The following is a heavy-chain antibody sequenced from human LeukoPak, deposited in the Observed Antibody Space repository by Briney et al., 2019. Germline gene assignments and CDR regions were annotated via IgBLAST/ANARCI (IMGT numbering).Heavy chain of an antibody. J-gene: IGHJ6*02. CDR3: ARLFTCSSTSCPNPYYYYYGMDV. Sequence: ASVKVSCKASGYTSTSYDINWVRQATGQGLEWMGWMNPDSGNTGYAQKFQGRVTMTRNTSISTAYMELSSLRSEDTAVYYCARLFTCSSTSCPNPYYYYYGMDVWGQGTTVTVSS. D-gene: IGHD2-2*01. CDR1: GYTSTSYD. V-gene: IGHV1-8*01. CDR2: MNPDSGNT.